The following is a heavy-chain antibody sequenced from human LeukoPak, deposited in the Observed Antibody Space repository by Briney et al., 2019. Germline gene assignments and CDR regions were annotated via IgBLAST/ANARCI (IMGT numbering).Heavy chain of an antibody. J-gene: IGHJ5*02. CDR3: ARGNWFDP. CDR2: IKHDGST. CDR1: GGSFSGDL. Sequence: PSETLSLTCAVYGGSFSGDLWSWLRQSPGKGLEWIGEIKHDGSTTYNPSLESRVTMSLDTSTNQISLEMTSVTAADTAVYYCARGNWFDPWGQGTLVTVSS. V-gene: IGHV4-34*01.